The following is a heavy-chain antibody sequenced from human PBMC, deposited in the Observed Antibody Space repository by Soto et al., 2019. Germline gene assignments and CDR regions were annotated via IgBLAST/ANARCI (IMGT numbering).Heavy chain of an antibody. J-gene: IGHJ4*02. CDR3: AKVEVGGRVLWFGELFFFDY. D-gene: IGHD3-10*01. CDR1: GFTFSSYA. Sequence: EVQLLESGGGLVQPGGSLRLSCAASGFTFSSYAMSWVRQAPGKGLEWVSAISGSGGSTYYADSVKGRFTISRDNSKNTLYLQMNSLRAEDTAVYYCAKVEVGGRVLWFGELFFFDYWGQGTLVTVSS. CDR2: ISGSGGST. V-gene: IGHV3-23*01.